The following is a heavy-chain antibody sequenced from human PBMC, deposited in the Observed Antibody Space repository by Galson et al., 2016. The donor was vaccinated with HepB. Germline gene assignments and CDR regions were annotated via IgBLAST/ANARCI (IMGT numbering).Heavy chain of an antibody. D-gene: IGHD3-10*01. CDR2: IYYSGST. V-gene: IGHV4-39*01. Sequence: SETLSLTCTVSGGSISSSSYYWGCIRQPPGKGLEWIGSIYYSGSTYYNPFLESRVTISVDTSKNQFSLKLSSVTAADTAVYYCAGHLRGGYGMDVWGQGTTVTVSS. J-gene: IGHJ6*02. CDR1: GGSISSSSYY. CDR3: AGHLRGGYGMDV.